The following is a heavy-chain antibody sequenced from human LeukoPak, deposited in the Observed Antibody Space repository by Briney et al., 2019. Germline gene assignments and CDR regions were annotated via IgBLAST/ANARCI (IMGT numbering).Heavy chain of an antibody. CDR3: ARATAVAAPFDY. J-gene: IGHJ4*02. Sequence: ASVKVSCKASGYTFTSYYMHWVRQAPGQGLEWMGMINPSGGSTSYAQKFQGRVTMTRDTSTSTVYMELSSLRSEDTAVYYCARATAVAAPFDYWGQGTLVTVSS. V-gene: IGHV1-46*01. CDR1: GYTFTSYY. CDR2: INPSGGST. D-gene: IGHD6-19*01.